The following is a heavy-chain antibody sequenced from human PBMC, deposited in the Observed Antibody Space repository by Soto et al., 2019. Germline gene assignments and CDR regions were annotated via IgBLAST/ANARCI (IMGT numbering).Heavy chain of an antibody. CDR2: INAGNGNT. J-gene: IGHJ4*02. CDR1: GYTFTSYA. Sequence: QVQLVQSGAEVKKPGASVKVSCKASGYTFTSYAMHWVRQAPGQRLEWMGWINAGNGNTKYSHKFQGRVTITRDTSASTAYMELSSLRSEDTAVYYCATVYGDYAFDYWGQGTLVTVSS. V-gene: IGHV1-3*01. D-gene: IGHD4-17*01. CDR3: ATVYGDYAFDY.